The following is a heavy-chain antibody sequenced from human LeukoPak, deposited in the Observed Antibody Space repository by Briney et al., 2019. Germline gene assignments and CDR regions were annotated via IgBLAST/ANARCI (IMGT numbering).Heavy chain of an antibody. J-gene: IGHJ4*02. Sequence: ASVKVSCMVSGYTLTELSMHWVRQAPGKGLEEMGGFDPEAGETIYAPKFQGRVTMTEDTSTAAAYMELRSLRSEDTAVYYRATPYHYDSSGRRRRFDSWGQGPLVTVSS. CDR2: FDPEAGET. CDR3: ATPYHYDSSGRRRRFDS. CDR1: GYTLTELS. V-gene: IGHV1-24*01. D-gene: IGHD3-22*01.